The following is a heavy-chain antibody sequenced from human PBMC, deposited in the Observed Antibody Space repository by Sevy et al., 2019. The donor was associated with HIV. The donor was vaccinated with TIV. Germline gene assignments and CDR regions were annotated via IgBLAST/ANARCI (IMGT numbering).Heavy chain of an antibody. CDR1: GFTFSSYA. CDR3: ARDLLRFGELAETDYFDY. D-gene: IGHD3-10*01. CDR2: ISYDGSNK. J-gene: IGHJ4*02. Sequence: GGSLRLSCVASGFTFSSYAMHWVRQAPGKGLEWVAVISYDGSNKYYADSVKGRFTISRDNSKNTLYLQMNSLRAEDTAVYYCARDLLRFGELAETDYFDYWGQGTLVTVSS. V-gene: IGHV3-30-3*01.